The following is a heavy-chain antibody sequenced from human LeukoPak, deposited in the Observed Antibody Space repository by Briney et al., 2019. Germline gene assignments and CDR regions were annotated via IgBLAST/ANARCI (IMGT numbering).Heavy chain of an antibody. CDR3: ARNGYAATVVTPSYYFDY. CDR1: GGSISSSNW. CDR2: IYHSGST. Sequence: SETLSLTCAVSGGSISSSNWWSWVRQPPGKGLEWIGEIYHSGSTNYNPSLKSRVTISVDKSKNQFSLKLSSVTAADTAVYYCARNGYAATVVTPSYYFDYWGQGTLVTVSS. D-gene: IGHD4-23*01. J-gene: IGHJ4*02. V-gene: IGHV4-4*02.